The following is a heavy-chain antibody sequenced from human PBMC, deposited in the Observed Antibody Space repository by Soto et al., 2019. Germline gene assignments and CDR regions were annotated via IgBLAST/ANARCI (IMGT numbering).Heavy chain of an antibody. Sequence: PSETLSLTCTVSGGSITGSIYYWAWIRQPPGKGLDWIGSINYSGSTYYNPSLESRVTISVDTSKNQFSLKVSSVTVADTAVYYCARLGGYCSSTSCYGYYGMDVWGQGTTVTVSS. D-gene: IGHD2-2*01. CDR1: GGSITGSIYY. V-gene: IGHV4-39*01. J-gene: IGHJ6*02. CDR3: ARLGGYCSSTSCYGYYGMDV. CDR2: INYSGST.